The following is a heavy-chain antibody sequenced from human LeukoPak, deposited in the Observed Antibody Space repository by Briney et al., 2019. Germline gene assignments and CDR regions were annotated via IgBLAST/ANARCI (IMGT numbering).Heavy chain of an antibody. CDR3: AKDHNVWGRYRFQHFDY. V-gene: IGHV3-23*01. CDR2: ISGSGGNT. CDR1: GFTFSSYA. D-gene: IGHD3-16*02. J-gene: IGHJ4*02. Sequence: GGSLRLSCAASGFTFSSYAMSWVRQAPGKGLEWVSVISGSGGNTYYADSVKGRFTISRDNSQNTLYLQMNSLRAEDTAVYYCAKDHNVWGRYRFQHFDYWGQGTRVTVSS.